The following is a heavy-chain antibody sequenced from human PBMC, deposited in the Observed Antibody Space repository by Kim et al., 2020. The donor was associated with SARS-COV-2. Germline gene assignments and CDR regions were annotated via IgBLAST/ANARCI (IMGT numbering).Heavy chain of an antibody. V-gene: IGHV3-23*01. J-gene: IGHJ4*02. D-gene: IGHD5-12*01. CDR3: AKEMATILRVYYFDY. Sequence: DSVKGRFTISRDNSKNTLYLQMNSLRAEDTAVYYCAKEMATILRVYYFDYWGQGTLVTVSS.